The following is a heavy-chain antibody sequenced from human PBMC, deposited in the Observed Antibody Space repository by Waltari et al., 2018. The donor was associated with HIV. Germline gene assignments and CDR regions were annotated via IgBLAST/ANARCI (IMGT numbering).Heavy chain of an antibody. V-gene: IGHV3-73*02. J-gene: IGHJ2*01. D-gene: IGHD6-19*01. CDR2: IAPRVKNYVP. Sequence: QLLESVWALVPPGGALTHSRTASGFSFSDTALHWARQAPGKRPEWVGRIAPRVKNYVPIYTWSVEGRFNISRHDSENTAVLHMTKLNFEDTAIYYCSVGSPDYWYFVLWGRGTLVTVSS. CDR1: GFSFSDTA. CDR3: SVGSPDYWYFVL.